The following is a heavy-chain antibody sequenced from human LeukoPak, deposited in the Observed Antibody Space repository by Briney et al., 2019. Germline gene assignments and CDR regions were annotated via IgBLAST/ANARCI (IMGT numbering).Heavy chain of an antibody. J-gene: IGHJ4*02. CDR1: GGTFSSYA. V-gene: IGHV1-69*13. CDR3: ASWGSYRHYYFDY. CDR2: IIPIFGTA. Sequence: GASVKVSCKASGGTFSSYAISWVRQAPGQGLEWMGGIIPIFGTANYAQKFQGRVTITADESTSTAYMELSSLRSEDTAVYYCASWGSYRHYYFDYWGQGTLVTVSS. D-gene: IGHD3-16*02.